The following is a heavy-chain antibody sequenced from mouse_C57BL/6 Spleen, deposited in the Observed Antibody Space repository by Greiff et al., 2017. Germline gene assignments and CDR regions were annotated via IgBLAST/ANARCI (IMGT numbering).Heavy chain of an antibody. Sequence: QVQLKESGAELVKPGASVKISCKASGYAFSSYWMNWVKQRPGKGLEWIGQFYPGDGDTNYNGKFKGKATLTADKSSSTAYMQLSSLTSEDSAVYFCARSGTLGPYYFDYWGQGTTLTVSS. CDR1: GYAFSSYW. J-gene: IGHJ2*01. CDR3: ARSGTLGPYYFDY. CDR2: FYPGDGDT. V-gene: IGHV1-80*01. D-gene: IGHD3-3*01.